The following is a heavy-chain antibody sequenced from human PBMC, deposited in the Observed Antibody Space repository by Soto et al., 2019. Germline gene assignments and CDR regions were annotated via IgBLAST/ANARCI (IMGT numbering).Heavy chain of an antibody. J-gene: IGHJ3*02. D-gene: IGHD6-13*01. CDR2: IWYDGSNK. CDR3: ARASAAGGVPDAFDI. V-gene: IGHV3-33*01. CDR1: GFTFSSYG. Sequence: VQLVESGGGVVQPGRSLRLSCAASGFTFSSYGMHWVRQAPGKGLEWVAVIWYDGSNKYYADSVKGRFTISRDNSKNTLYLQMNSRRAEDTAVYYCARASAAGGVPDAFDIWGQGTMVTVSS.